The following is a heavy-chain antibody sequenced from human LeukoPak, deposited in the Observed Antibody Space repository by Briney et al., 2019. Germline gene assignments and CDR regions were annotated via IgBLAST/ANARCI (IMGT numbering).Heavy chain of an antibody. D-gene: IGHD2/OR15-2a*01. CDR3: ARGGGRHVEY. CDR2: ISSGGGTT. V-gene: IGHV3-48*03. Sequence: PGGSLRLSCAASGFTFSSSEMNWVRQAPGKGLEWISYISSGGGTTYYADSVKGRFTISRDNAKNSLYLQMNSLRAEDTAVYYCARGGGRHVEYWGQGNLVTVSS. J-gene: IGHJ4*02. CDR1: GFTFSSSE.